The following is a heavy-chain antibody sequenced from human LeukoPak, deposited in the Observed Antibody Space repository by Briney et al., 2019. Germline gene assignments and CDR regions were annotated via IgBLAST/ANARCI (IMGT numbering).Heavy chain of an antibody. J-gene: IGHJ4*02. CDR3: ANTRGYGYYFNY. CDR2: ISYDGSNK. CDR1: GFTFSSYV. Sequence: HPWGSLRLSGAASGFTFSSYVMHWVRQAPGKGLEWVAVISYDGSNKYYADSVKGRFTISRDNSKNTLYLQVNSLRAEDTAVYYCANTRGYGYYFNYWGQGTLVTVSS. D-gene: IGHD2-15*01. V-gene: IGHV3-30*04.